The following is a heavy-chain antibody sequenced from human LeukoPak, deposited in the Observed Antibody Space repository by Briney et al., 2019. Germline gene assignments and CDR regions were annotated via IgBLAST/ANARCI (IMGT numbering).Heavy chain of an antibody. D-gene: IGHD1-26*01. CDR2: ISAYNGNT. CDR1: RSTFTPSG. Sequence: ASVKPSCKPSRSTFTPSGVSSVRQAPGQRREGLGWISAYNGNTNYAQKLQVRVTMTTDTLTSTAYMERRSLRSEDTAVYYCAREWQLFDYWGQGTLVTVSS. CDR3: AREWQLFDY. J-gene: IGHJ4*02. V-gene: IGHV1-18*01.